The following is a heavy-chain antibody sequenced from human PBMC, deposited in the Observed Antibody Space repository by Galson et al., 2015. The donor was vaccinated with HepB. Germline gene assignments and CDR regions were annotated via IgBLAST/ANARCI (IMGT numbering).Heavy chain of an antibody. CDR1: GFTFSSYT. CDR3: ARGLGSITRIVVTFGY. D-gene: IGHD3-22*01. J-gene: IGHJ4*02. V-gene: IGHV3-21*01. CDR2: ISSNSSNK. Sequence: SLRLSCAVSGFTFSSYTMNWVRQPPGKGLEWVASISSNSSNKYYADSVKGRFTISRDNAKNSLYLQMNSLRAEDTATYYCARGLGSITRIVVTFGYWGQGAWVTVFS.